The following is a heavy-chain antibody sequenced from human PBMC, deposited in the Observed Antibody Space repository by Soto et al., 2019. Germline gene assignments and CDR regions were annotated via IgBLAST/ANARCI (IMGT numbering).Heavy chain of an antibody. J-gene: IGHJ4*02. CDR3: AAGGGLPRYY. V-gene: IGHV4-30-2*01. CDR2: IYHSGST. D-gene: IGHD5-12*01. Sequence: PSDTLSLTCEVSCGSISSDGYSWIFIRQPPGKGLEWIGYIYHSGSTYYNPSLKSRVTISVDRSKNQFSLKLSSVTAADTAVYYCAAGGGLPRYYWGQGTLVTVSS. CDR1: CGSISSDGYS.